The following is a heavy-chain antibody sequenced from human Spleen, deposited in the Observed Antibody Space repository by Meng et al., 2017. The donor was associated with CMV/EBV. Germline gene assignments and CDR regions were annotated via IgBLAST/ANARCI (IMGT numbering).Heavy chain of an antibody. J-gene: IGHJ4*02. D-gene: IGHD5-18*01. CDR2: INPNGGGT. Sequence: ASVKVSCKASGYTFTSYHMNWVRQAPGQGLEWIGIINPNGGGTWNAQKFQGRVTMTSDTSTSTVYMDLSSLRSEDTAVYYCARVAFGYIYGYLDYWGQGTLVTVSS. CDR1: GYTFTSYH. V-gene: IGHV1-46*01. CDR3: ARVAFGYIYGYLDY.